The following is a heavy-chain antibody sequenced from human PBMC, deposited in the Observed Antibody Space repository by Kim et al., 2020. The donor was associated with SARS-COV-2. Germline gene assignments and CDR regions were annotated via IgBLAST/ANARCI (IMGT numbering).Heavy chain of an antibody. CDR2: ISYDGSDK. CDR3: AREGGTAMVSSMDL. Sequence: GGSLRLSCAASGFTFSNYAMHWVRQAPGKGLEWVAFISYDGSDKYSADSVKGRFTISRDNSKNTLYLQMNSLRVEDTAVYYCAREGGTAMVSSMDLWGQGTLVTVCS. D-gene: IGHD5-18*01. V-gene: IGHV3-33*05. J-gene: IGHJ4*02. CDR1: GFTFSNYA.